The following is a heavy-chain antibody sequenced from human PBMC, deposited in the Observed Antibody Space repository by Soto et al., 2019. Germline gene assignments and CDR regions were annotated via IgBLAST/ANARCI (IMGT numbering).Heavy chain of an antibody. Sequence: GGSLRLSCAASGFTSSGSAMHWVRQASGKGLEWVGRIRSKANSYATAYAASVKGRFTISRDDSKNTAYLQMNSLKTEDTAVYYCTRTEEHILWFGELLPRALDYWGQGTLVTVSS. V-gene: IGHV3-73*01. CDR1: GFTSSGSA. CDR3: TRTEEHILWFGELLPRALDY. J-gene: IGHJ4*02. D-gene: IGHD3-10*01. CDR2: IRSKANSYAT.